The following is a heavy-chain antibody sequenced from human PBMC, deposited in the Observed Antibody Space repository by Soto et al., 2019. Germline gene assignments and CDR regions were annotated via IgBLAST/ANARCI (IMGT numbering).Heavy chain of an antibody. J-gene: IGHJ6*03. CDR1: GGSISGYY. D-gene: IGHD2-2*01. CDR2: IYYSGST. V-gene: IGHV4-59*08. CDR3: ARQAIVVVPAPYYYYYYMDV. Sequence: PSETLSLTCTVSGGSISGYYWSWTRQPPGKGLEWIGYIYYSGSTNYNPSLKSRVTISVDTSKNQFSLKLSSVTAADTAVYYCARQAIVVVPAPYYYYYYMDVWGKGTTVTVSS.